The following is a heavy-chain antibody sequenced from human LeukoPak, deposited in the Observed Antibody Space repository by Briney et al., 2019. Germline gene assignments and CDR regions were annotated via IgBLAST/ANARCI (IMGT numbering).Heavy chain of an antibody. CDR2: INPNSGAT. V-gene: IGHV1-2*02. CDR3: ARDRLDLSSPGYYSSGMDV. J-gene: IGHJ6*02. Sequence: ASVKVSCKASGYIFTGHYLQWVRQAPGQGLEWMGLINPNSGATQYAQRFQGRVTMTRQTSIRTAYMELRSLRSADPSVYYCARDRLDLSSPGYYSSGMDVWGQGTTVTVSS. CDR1: GYIFTGHY. D-gene: IGHD3/OR15-3a*01.